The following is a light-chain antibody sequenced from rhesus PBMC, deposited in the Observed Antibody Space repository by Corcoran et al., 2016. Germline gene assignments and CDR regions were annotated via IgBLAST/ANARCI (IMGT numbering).Light chain of an antibody. CDR3: LQYNSSPQT. CDR1: QSITNW. Sequence: DIQMTQSPSSLSASVGDTVTITCRASQSITNWLAWYQQKPGRAPKLLIYQASSLQSGVPSRFSGSGSGTDFTLTICSLQPEDFATYYCLQYNSSPQTFGQGTKVEI. V-gene: IGKV1-22*01. J-gene: IGKJ1*01. CDR2: QAS.